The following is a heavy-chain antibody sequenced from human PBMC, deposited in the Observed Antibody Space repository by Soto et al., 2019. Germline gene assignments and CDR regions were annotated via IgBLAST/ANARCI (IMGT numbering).Heavy chain of an antibody. CDR1: GYSFTGYY. J-gene: IGHJ3*01. Sequence: QGQLVQSGAEVKKPGASVKVSCKASGYSFTGYYIHWVRQAPGQGLEWMGWINPNAGGANYAQKFQGRVTMTRDTSMSTDYMQLSRLTSDDTAVYYCVREVPILEVTAYVFDFWGLGPMVTVSS. V-gene: IGHV1-2*02. D-gene: IGHD2-21*02. CDR2: INPNAGGA. CDR3: VREVPILEVTAYVFDF.